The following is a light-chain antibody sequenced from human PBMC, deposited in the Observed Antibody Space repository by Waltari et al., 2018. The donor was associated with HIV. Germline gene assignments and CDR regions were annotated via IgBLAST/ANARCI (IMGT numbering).Light chain of an antibody. V-gene: IGLV2-23*01. CDR3: CSYGGDDTLV. CDR1: STNVGSYSL. Sequence: QSALTQPASVSGSLGQSITISCTGSSTNVGSYSLVSWYQNRPGQAPTLIIYDDSKRPLGISSRFSGSKSGNTASLTISGLQSEDEADYYCCSYGGDDTLVFGGGTKVTAL. J-gene: IGLJ3*02. CDR2: DDS.